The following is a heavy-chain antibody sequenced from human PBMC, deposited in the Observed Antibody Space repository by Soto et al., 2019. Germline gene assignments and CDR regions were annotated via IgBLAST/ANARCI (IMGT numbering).Heavy chain of an antibody. V-gene: IGHV1-69*13. CDR1: GGTFSSYA. J-gene: IGHJ3*02. CDR3: ARVRCSGGSCYSRAYAFDI. Sequence: GASVKVSCKASGGTFSSYAISWVRQAPGQGLEWMGGIIPIFGTANYAQKFQGRVTITADESTSTAYMELSSLRSGDTAVYYCARVRCSGGSCYSRAYAFDIWGQGTMVTVSS. D-gene: IGHD2-15*01. CDR2: IIPIFGTA.